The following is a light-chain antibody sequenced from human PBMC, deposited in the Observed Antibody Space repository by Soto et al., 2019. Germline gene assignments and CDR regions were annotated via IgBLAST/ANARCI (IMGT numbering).Light chain of an antibody. CDR1: QSVRSY. J-gene: IGKJ5*01. CDR2: DVS. Sequence: EIVLTQSPATLALSPWETATLSCRASQSVRSYLGWYQQKPCQAPRLLSYDVSNRATGIPARFSGSGSGTDFTLTISSLEPEDFAVYYCQQRARWPLTFGQGTRLEIK. CDR3: QQRARWPLT. V-gene: IGKV3-11*01.